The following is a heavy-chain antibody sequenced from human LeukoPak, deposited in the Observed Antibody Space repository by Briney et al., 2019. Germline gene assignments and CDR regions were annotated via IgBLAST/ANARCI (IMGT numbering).Heavy chain of an antibody. V-gene: IGHV4-34*01. Sequence: SETLSLTCAVYGGSFSGYYWNWIRQPPGKGLEWIGEINHSGSTNYNPSLESRVTISVDTSKNQFSLSLISVTAADTAVYYCAKDLYYDSSGYGYWGQGTLVTVSS. CDR1: GGSFSGYY. J-gene: IGHJ4*02. CDR2: INHSGST. D-gene: IGHD3-22*01. CDR3: AKDLYYDSSGYGY.